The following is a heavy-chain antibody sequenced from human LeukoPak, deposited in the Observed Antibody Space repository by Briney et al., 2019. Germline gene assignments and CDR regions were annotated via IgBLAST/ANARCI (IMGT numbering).Heavy chain of an antibody. Sequence: ASVKVSCKASGYTFTSYAMHWVRQAPGQRLEWMGWINAGNGNTKYSQRFQGRVTITRDTSASTAYMELSSLRSEDTAVYYCARGDSSGWYCYWGQGTLVTVSS. J-gene: IGHJ4*02. CDR2: INAGNGNT. CDR3: ARGDSSGWYCY. V-gene: IGHV1-3*01. CDR1: GYTFTSYA. D-gene: IGHD6-19*01.